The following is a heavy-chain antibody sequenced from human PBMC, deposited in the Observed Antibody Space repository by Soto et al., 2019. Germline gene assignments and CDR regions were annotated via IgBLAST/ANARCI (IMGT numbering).Heavy chain of an antibody. V-gene: IGHV3-74*01. J-gene: IGHJ4*02. Sequence: GGSLRLSCVVSGFTFSMYWMHWVRQVPGQSPFWVSRISDDGTTTNYADSVRGRFTISRDNSKNTLYLQMNNLKPDDTAIYCTRGPRADSSGTGAHWGQGTPVTV. D-gene: IGHD1-26*01. CDR2: ISDDGTTT. CDR3: RGPRADSSGTGAH. CDR1: GFTFSMYW.